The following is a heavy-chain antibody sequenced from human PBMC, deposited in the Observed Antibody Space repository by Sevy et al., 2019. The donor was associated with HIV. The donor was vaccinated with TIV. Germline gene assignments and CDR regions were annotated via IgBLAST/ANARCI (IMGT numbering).Heavy chain of an antibody. CDR2: ISGSGGST. CDR3: EAIATAGRDY. Sequence: GGSLRLSCSASGFTFSTYTMNWVRQAPGKGLEWVSTISGSGGSTYYADSVKGRFTISRDNSKKMLDLQMNSLRAEDTAVYYCEAIATAGRDYWGQGTLVTVSS. J-gene: IGHJ4*02. CDR1: GFTFSTYT. V-gene: IGHV3-23*01. D-gene: IGHD6-13*01.